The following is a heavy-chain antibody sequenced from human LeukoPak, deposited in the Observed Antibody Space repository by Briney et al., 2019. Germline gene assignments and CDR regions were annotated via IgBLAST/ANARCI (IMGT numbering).Heavy chain of an antibody. V-gene: IGHV1-69*06. J-gene: IGHJ4*02. Sequence: ASVKVSCKASGGTFSNYIINWVRQAPGQGLEWMGGIIPIFGTANYAQKFQDRVTIIADKSTSTAYMELSSLRSEDTAIYYCASQEDGYNTTFDYWGQGTLVTVSS. CDR3: ASQEDGYNTTFDY. CDR1: GGTFSNYI. CDR2: IIPIFGTA. D-gene: IGHD5-24*01.